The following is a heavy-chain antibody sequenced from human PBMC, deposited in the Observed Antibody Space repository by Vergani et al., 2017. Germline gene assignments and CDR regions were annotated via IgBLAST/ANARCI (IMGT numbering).Heavy chain of an antibody. Sequence: EVQLLESGGGLVQPGGSLRLSCAASGFTFSSYAMSWVRQAPGKGLEWVSAIYSGGSTYYADSVKGRFTISRDNSKNTLYLQMNSLRAEDTAVYYCARGTGWELLGGLLDYWGQGTLVTVSS. J-gene: IGHJ4*02. CDR2: IYSGGST. D-gene: IGHD1-26*01. V-gene: IGHV3-66*01. CDR1: GFTFSSYA. CDR3: ARGTGWELLGGLLDY.